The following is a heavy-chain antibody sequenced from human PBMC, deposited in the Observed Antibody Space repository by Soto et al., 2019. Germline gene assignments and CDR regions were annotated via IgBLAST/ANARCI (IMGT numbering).Heavy chain of an antibody. CDR3: VRGDGDYHDGNGYLGRH. CDR2: IIDSGGST. V-gene: IGHV3-23*01. D-gene: IGHD3-22*01. CDR1: GFTFSSCA. J-gene: IGHJ4*02. Sequence: LRLSCAASGFTFSSCAMGWVRQAPGKGLEWVSDIIDSGGSTYYADSVKGRFTMSRDNAQDTLHLQMNSLRVEDTAVYYCVRGDGDYHDGNGYLGRHWGQGTLVTVSS.